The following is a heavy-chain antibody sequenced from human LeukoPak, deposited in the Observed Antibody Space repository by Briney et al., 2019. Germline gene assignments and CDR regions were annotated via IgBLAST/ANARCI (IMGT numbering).Heavy chain of an antibody. D-gene: IGHD3-10*01. Sequence: GRSLRLSCAASGFTFSSYALHWVRQAPGKGLEWVALIPFDGSNKYYADSVKGRSTISRDNSKNTLYLQMNSLRAGDTAVYYCARTYYYGSGSFYLGGDAFDIWGQGTMVTVSS. V-gene: IGHV3-30-3*01. CDR1: GFTFSSYA. J-gene: IGHJ3*02. CDR3: ARTYYYGSGSFYLGGDAFDI. CDR2: IPFDGSNK.